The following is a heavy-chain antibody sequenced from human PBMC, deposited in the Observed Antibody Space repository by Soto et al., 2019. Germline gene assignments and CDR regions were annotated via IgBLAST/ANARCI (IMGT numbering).Heavy chain of an antibody. CDR1: GYTFTNYG. V-gene: IGHV1-18*01. D-gene: IGHD6-19*01. Sequence: ASVKVSCKASGYTFTNYGISWVRQAPGQGLEWMGWISAYNGNTNYAQKLQGRVTMTTDTSTSTAYMELRSLRSDDTAVYYCARSRRDSSGWTGAFDIWGQGTMVTVSS. J-gene: IGHJ3*02. CDR2: ISAYNGNT. CDR3: ARSRRDSSGWTGAFDI.